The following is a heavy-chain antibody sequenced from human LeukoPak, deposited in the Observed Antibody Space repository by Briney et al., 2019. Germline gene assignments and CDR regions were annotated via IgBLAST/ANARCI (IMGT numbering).Heavy chain of an antibody. CDR3: ARDRIAVAGTPPCGY. V-gene: IGHV1-18*01. J-gene: IGHJ4*02. Sequence: APVKVSCKASGYTFTSYGISWVRQAPGQGLEWMGWISAYNGNTNYAQKLQGRVTMTTDTSTSTAYMELRSLRSDDTAVYYCARDRIAVAGTPPCGYWGQGTLVTVSS. CDR2: ISAYNGNT. CDR1: GYTFTSYG. D-gene: IGHD6-19*01.